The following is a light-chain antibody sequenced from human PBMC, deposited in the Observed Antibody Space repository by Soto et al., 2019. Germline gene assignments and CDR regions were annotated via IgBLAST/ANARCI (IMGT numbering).Light chain of an antibody. Sequence: EIVLTQSPGTLSLSPGERATLSCRASQSVSSSYLAWHQQKPGQAPRLLIYGASSRATGIPDRFSGSGSGTDFTLIISRLEPVDFAVYYCQQYGSSQSFGQGTKVEIK. CDR2: GAS. V-gene: IGKV3-20*01. CDR1: QSVSSSY. J-gene: IGKJ1*01. CDR3: QQYGSSQS.